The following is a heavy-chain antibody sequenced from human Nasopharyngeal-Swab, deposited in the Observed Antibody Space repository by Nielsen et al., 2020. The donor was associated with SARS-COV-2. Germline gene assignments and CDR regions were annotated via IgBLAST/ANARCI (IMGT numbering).Heavy chain of an antibody. D-gene: IGHD1-14*01. CDR2: INPNSGGT. CDR3: ARVVGGNDYYYMDV. Sequence: ASVKVSCKASGYTFTGYYMHWVRQAPGRGLEWMGWINPNSGGTNYAQKFQGWVTMTRDTSISTAYMELSRLRSDDTAVYYCARVVGGNDYYYMDVWGKGTTVTVSS. CDR1: GYTFTGYY. V-gene: IGHV1-2*04. J-gene: IGHJ6*03.